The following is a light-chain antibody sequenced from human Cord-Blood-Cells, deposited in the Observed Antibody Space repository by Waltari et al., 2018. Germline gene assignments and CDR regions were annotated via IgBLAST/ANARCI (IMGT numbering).Light chain of an antibody. Sequence: EIVLTQSPAPLSLSPGERATLSCRASQSVSSYLAWYQQKPGQAPRLLIYDASNSATGIPARFSGSGSGTDFTLTISSLEPEDFAVYYCQQRSNWLTFGGGTKVEIK. CDR2: DAS. CDR1: QSVSSY. CDR3: QQRSNWLT. J-gene: IGKJ4*01. V-gene: IGKV3-11*01.